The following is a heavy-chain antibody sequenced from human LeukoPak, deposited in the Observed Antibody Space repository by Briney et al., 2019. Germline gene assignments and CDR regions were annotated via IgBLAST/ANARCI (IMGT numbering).Heavy chain of an antibody. D-gene: IGHD3-22*01. CDR3: ARGGWDYYDSSGAPYYFDY. CDR1: GGSFSGYY. V-gene: IGHV4-34*01. J-gene: IGHJ4*02. Sequence: SETLSLTCAVYGGSFSGYYWSWIRQPPGKGLEWIGEINHSGSTNYNPSLKSRVTISVDTSKNQFSLKLSSVTAADTAVYYRARGGWDYYDSSGAPYYFDYWGQGTLVTVSS. CDR2: INHSGST.